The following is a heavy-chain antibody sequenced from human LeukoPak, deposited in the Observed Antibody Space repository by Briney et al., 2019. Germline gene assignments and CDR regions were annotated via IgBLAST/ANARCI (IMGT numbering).Heavy chain of an antibody. V-gene: IGHV1-2*02. Sequence: ASVKVSCKASGYTFTGYYMHWVRQAPGQGLEWMGWINPNSGGTNYAQKFQGRVSMTRDTSISTAYMELSRLRSDDTAVYHCARVLSNWNYHDYWGQGTLVTVSS. CDR1: GYTFTGYY. J-gene: IGHJ4*02. CDR3: ARVLSNWNYHDY. D-gene: IGHD1-1*01. CDR2: INPNSGGT.